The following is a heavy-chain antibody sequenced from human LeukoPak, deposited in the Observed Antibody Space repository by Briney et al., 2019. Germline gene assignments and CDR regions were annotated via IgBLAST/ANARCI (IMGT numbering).Heavy chain of an antibody. Sequence: GGSLRLSCAASGFPFSSYSMTWVRQAPGKGLEWVGNIKEDGSEKYYVDSVKGRFTISRDNAKNSLYLQMNSLRAEDTAMYYCARATESSIDYWGQGTLVAVSS. CDR2: IKEDGSEK. CDR3: ARATESSIDY. J-gene: IGHJ4*02. D-gene: IGHD2-2*01. CDR1: GFPFSSYS. V-gene: IGHV3-7*03.